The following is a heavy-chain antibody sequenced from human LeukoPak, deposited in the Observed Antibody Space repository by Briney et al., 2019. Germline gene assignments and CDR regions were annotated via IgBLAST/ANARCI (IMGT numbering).Heavy chain of an antibody. CDR2: INHSGST. J-gene: IGHJ2*01. D-gene: IGHD6-19*01. CDR3: ARHGWHAWYFDL. CDR1: GGSFSGYY. V-gene: IGHV4-34*01. Sequence: SETLSLTCAVYGGSFSGYYWSWIRQPPGKGLEWIGEINHSGSTNYNPSLKSRVTISVGTSKNQFSLKLSSVTAADTAVYYCARHGWHAWYFDLWGRGTLVTVSS.